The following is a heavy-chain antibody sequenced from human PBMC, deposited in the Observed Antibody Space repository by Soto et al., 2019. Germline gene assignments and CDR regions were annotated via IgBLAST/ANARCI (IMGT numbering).Heavy chain of an antibody. CDR2: NSAHNGNT. Sequence: QVHLVQSGAEVKKPGASVKVPCKGSGYTFTSYGITWVRQAPGQGLARQGRNSAHNGNTDYAQRPQGRANVTRDTPTSTPCMELRSLRSGDTVVYYGARGRYGDYWGQGALVTVSS. J-gene: IGHJ4*02. D-gene: IGHD3-10*01. CDR3: ARGRYGDY. V-gene: IGHV1-18*01. CDR1: GYTFTSYG.